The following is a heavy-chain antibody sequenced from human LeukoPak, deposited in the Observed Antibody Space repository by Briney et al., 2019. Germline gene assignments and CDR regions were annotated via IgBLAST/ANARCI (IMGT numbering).Heavy chain of an antibody. D-gene: IGHD2-2*01. J-gene: IGHJ6*03. Sequence: GSSVKVSCKASGGTFSSYAISWVRQAPGQGLEWMGGIIPIFGTANYAQKFRGRVTITADESTSTAYMELSSLRSEDTAVYYCAREGYCSSTSCARRYYYMDVWGKGTTVTVSS. CDR1: GGTFSSYA. CDR2: IIPIFGTA. CDR3: AREGYCSSTSCARRYYYMDV. V-gene: IGHV1-69*01.